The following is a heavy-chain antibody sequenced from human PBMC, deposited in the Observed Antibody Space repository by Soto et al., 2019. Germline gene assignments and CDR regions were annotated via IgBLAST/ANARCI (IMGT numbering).Heavy chain of an antibody. CDR2: ISAYNGNT. CDR1: GYTFTSYG. Sequence: QVQLVQSGAEVKKPGASVKVSCKASGYTFTSYGISWVRQAPGQGLEWMGWISAYNGNTNYAQKLQGRVTMTTDTSTSTAYMELRSLRSDDTAVYYCARDPLHRITMVRGVTEFDPWGQGTLVTVSS. V-gene: IGHV1-18*01. CDR3: ARDPLHRITMVRGVTEFDP. J-gene: IGHJ5*02. D-gene: IGHD3-10*01.